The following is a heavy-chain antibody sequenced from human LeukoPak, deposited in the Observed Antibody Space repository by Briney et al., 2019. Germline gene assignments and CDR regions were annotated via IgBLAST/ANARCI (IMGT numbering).Heavy chain of an antibody. J-gene: IGHJ4*02. Sequence: ASVKVSCKASGYTLTGYYMHWVRQAPGQGLEWMGGITPIFGTPNYAQKFQGRVKIIADASTNTAYMELSRLTSEDTAVYYCARDAAMYGNNGYYYLYWGQGTLVTVSS. CDR3: ARDAAMYGNNGYYYLY. CDR1: GYTLTGYY. D-gene: IGHD3-22*01. CDR2: ITPIFGTP. V-gene: IGHV1-69*13.